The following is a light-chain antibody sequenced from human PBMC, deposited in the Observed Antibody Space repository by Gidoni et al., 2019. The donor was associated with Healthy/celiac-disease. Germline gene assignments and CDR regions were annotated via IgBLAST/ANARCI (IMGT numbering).Light chain of an antibody. J-gene: IGKJ1*01. CDR1: QSIRSY. Sequence: GDRVTITCRASQSIRSYLTWYQQKPGKAPKLLIYAASSLQSGVPSRFSGSGAGTDFTLTISSLQPEDFATYYCQQSYSTPGTFXXXTKVEIK. CDR3: QQSYSTPGT. V-gene: IGKV1-39*01. CDR2: AAS.